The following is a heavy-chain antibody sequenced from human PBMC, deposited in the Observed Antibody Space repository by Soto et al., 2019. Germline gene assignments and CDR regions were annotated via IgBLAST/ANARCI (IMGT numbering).Heavy chain of an antibody. Sequence: GGSLRLSCAASGFTFSSYSMNWVRQAPGKGLEWVSYISSSSSTIYYADSVKGRFTISRDNAKNSLYLQMNSLRAEDTVVYYCARDAPSVVAATSYMDVWGKGTTVTVSS. V-gene: IGHV3-48*01. D-gene: IGHD2-15*01. CDR2: ISSSSSTI. CDR3: ARDAPSVVAATSYMDV. CDR1: GFTFSSYS. J-gene: IGHJ6*03.